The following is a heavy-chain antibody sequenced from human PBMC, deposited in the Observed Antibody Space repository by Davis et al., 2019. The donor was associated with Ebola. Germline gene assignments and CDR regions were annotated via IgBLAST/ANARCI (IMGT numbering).Heavy chain of an antibody. CDR2: ISPGDSDT. D-gene: IGHD2-15*01. Sequence: GESLKISCKGSGYSFTSYWIGWVRQMPGKGPEWMGIISPGDSDTRYSPSFQGQVTISADKSISTAYLQWSSLKASDTAMYYCARYLGYCSGGSCYSGWYFDLWGRGTLVTVSS. CDR3: ARYLGYCSGGSCYSGWYFDL. V-gene: IGHV5-51*01. CDR1: GYSFTSYW. J-gene: IGHJ2*01.